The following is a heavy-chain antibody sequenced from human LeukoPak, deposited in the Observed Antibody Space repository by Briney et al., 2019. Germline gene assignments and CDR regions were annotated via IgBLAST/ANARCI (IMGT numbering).Heavy chain of an antibody. CDR3: ARDRVYYYDSSGYYPDAFDI. Sequence: GGSLRLSCAASGFTFDDYGMSWVRQAPGKGLEWVSVIYSGGSTYYADSVKGRFTISRDNSKNTLYLQMNSLRAEDTAVYYCARDRVYYYDSSGYYPDAFDIWGQGTMVTVSS. CDR1: GFTFDDYG. D-gene: IGHD3-22*01. J-gene: IGHJ3*02. V-gene: IGHV3-66*01. CDR2: IYSGGST.